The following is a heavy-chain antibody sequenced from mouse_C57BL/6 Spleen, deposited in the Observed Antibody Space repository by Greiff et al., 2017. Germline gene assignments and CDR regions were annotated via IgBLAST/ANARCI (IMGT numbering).Heavy chain of an antibody. V-gene: IGHV6-3*01. CDR2: IRLKSDNYAT. Sequence: EVKVEESGGGLVQPGGSMKLSCVASGFTFSNYWMNWVRQSPEKGLEWVAQIRLKSDNYATHYAESVKGRFTISRDDSKSSVHLQMNNLRAEDTGIYYCTRNYGSSYYAMDYWGQGTSVTVSS. J-gene: IGHJ4*01. CDR3: TRNYGSSYYAMDY. CDR1: GFTFSNYW. D-gene: IGHD1-1*01.